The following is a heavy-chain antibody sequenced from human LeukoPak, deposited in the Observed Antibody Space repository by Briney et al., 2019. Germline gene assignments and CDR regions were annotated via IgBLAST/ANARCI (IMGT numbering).Heavy chain of an antibody. D-gene: IGHD3-3*01. CDR1: GYTLTELS. J-gene: IGHJ5*02. V-gene: IGHV1-24*01. Sequence: GASVKVSCKVSGYTLTELSMHWVRQAPGKGLEWMGGFDPEDGETIYAQKFQGRVTMTEDTSTDTAYMELSSLRSEDTAVYYCARDTYYDSWFGSPLDPWGQGTLVTVSS. CDR2: FDPEDGET. CDR3: ARDTYYDSWFGSPLDP.